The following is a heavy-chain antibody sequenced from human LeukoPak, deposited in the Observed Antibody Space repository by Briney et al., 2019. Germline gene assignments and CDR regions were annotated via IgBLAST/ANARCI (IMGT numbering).Heavy chain of an antibody. CDR3: ARGTITMVRGVIIGEYYYYYGMDV. V-gene: IGHV1-69*04. Sequence: GASVKVSCKASGGTFSSYAIRWVRQAPGQGLEWMGRIILILGIANYAQKFQGRVTITADKSTSTAYMELSSLRSEDTAVYYCARGTITMVRGVIIGEYYYYYGMDVWGQGTTVTVSS. CDR2: IILILGIA. J-gene: IGHJ6*02. CDR1: GGTFSSYA. D-gene: IGHD3-10*01.